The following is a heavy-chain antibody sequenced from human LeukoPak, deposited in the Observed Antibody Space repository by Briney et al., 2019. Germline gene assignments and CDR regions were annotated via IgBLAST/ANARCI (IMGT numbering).Heavy chain of an antibody. J-gene: IGHJ4*02. CDR2: IWYDGSKR. CDR1: GFTFSNYG. CDR3: ARDLGNFGSGTSYYDY. Sequence: GGPLRLSCTASGFTFSNYGLHWVRQAPGKGLERMALIWYDGSKRYYADSVQGRFTISRDDSKNTLFLQMNSLRAEDTAVYYCARDLGNFGSGTSYYDYWGQGTLVTVSS. D-gene: IGHD3-10*01. V-gene: IGHV3-33*01.